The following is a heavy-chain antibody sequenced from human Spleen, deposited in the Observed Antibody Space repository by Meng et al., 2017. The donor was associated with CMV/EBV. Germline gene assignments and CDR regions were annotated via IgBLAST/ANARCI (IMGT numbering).Heavy chain of an antibody. J-gene: IGHJ4*02. D-gene: IGHD3-22*01. V-gene: IGHV4-4*02. CDR2: IYPSGST. CDR1: GGSLSSSDW. CDR3: ARAGSSYYSNGYFFDY. Sequence: SGGSLSSSDWWTWVRQSPGNGLDWIGEIYPSGSTTYHPSLERRVTISVDKSSNQFSLNLNSVTAADTAVYYCARAGSSYYSNGYFFDYWGQGTLVTVSS.